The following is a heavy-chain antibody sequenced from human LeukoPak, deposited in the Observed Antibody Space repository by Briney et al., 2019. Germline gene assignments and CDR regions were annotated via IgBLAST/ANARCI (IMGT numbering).Heavy chain of an antibody. CDR2: INPSGGST. V-gene: IGHV1-46*01. D-gene: IGHD6-19*01. CDR1: GYAFTSSF. Sequence: ASVKVSCKASGYAFTSSFMHWVRQAPGQGLEWMGIINPSGGSTSYAQKFQGRVTVTRDKATSTVYMELGSLRSEDTAVYYCARYNSVYYFDYWGQGTLVTVSS. CDR3: ARYNSVYYFDY. J-gene: IGHJ4*02.